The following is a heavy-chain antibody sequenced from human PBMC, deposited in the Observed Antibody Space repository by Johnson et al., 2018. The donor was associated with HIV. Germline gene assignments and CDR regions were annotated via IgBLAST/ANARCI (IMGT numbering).Heavy chain of an antibody. V-gene: IGHV3-20*04. D-gene: IGHD6-13*01. CDR1: GFNFDDYG. CDR2: INWNGGST. CDR3: ARVRAAAVSDAFDI. Sequence: EVLLLESGGGVVRPGGSLRLSCAASGFNFDDYGMTWVRQAPGKGLEWVSGINWNGGSTGYADSVKGRFTISRDNAKNSLYLQLNSLRADDTALYYCARVRAAAVSDAFDIWGQGTMVTVSS. J-gene: IGHJ3*02.